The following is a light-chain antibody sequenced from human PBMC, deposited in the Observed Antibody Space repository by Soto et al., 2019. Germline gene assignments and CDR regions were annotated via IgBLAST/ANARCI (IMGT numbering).Light chain of an antibody. CDR3: VQFSHFPRT. CDR2: QVS. J-gene: IGKJ1*01. Sequence: VLTQTPLSSPVSLGQPASISCRSSQSLMYGDGNTYLSWLQQRPGQPPRLLIYQVSNRFSGVPDRFSGSGAGTDFTLKISRVEAGDVGVYYCVQFSHFPRTFGQGTKVEIK. V-gene: IGKV2-24*01. CDR1: QSLMYGDGNTY.